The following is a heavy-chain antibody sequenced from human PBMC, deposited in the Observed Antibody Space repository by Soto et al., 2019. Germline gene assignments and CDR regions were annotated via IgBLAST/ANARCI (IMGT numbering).Heavy chain of an antibody. Sequence: EVQLVESGGGLVQPGGSLRLSCVASGFTFSSYSMVWVRQAPGKGLEWIAYIFVSSTTIHYADSVKGRFTVSRDNTQNSLFLLMNSLRDEDTAIYYCGRDKDWAFDYWGQGTQVIVSS. V-gene: IGHV3-48*02. CDR3: GRDKDWAFDY. J-gene: IGHJ4*02. D-gene: IGHD3-9*01. CDR1: GFTFSSYS. CDR2: IFVSSTTI.